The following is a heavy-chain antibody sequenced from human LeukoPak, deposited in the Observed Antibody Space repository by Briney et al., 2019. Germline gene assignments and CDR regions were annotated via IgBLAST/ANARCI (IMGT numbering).Heavy chain of an antibody. V-gene: IGHV3-74*01. CDR1: GFTFSSHW. J-gene: IGHJ4*02. CDR3: ARGRPHGNDY. D-gene: IGHD4-23*01. CDR2: IASDGSST. Sequence: PGGSLRLSCAASGFTFSSHWMHWVRQAPGKGLVWVSGIASDGSSTTYADSVKGRFSISRDNAKNTLYLQMNSLRVEDTAVYYCARGRPHGNDYWGQGTLVTVSS.